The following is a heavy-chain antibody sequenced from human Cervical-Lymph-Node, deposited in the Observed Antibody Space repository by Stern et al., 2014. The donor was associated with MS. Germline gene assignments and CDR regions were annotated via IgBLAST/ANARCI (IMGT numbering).Heavy chain of an antibody. V-gene: IGHV4-61*02. CDR1: GGSISRDNYH. CDR3: ASWGTARPRFDY. J-gene: IGHJ4*02. CDR2: LSDSGNT. D-gene: IGHD6-6*01. Sequence: VQLEESGPGLVKPSQTLSLTCTVSGGSISRDNYHWTWIRQAAGKGLQWVGRLSDSGNTNYNPSLKSRVTISVDRPTNQFSLKVSSVTAADTAVYYCASWGTARPRFDYWGQGALVTVSS.